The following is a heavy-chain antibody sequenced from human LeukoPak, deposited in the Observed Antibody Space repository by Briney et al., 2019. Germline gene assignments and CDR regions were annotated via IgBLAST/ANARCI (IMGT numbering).Heavy chain of an antibody. CDR1: GFTFTRYG. V-gene: IGHV1-18*01. J-gene: IGHJ4*02. Sequence: ASVKVSCKASGFTFTRYGFNWVRQAPGQGLEWMGWISAYNGDTKYAQKFQDRLTMTTDTSTTTAYMELRILRSDDTAVYYCSRDPSNTSGWYAWADYWGQGTLVTVSS. CDR3: SRDPSNTSGWYAWADY. CDR2: ISAYNGDT. D-gene: IGHD6-19*01.